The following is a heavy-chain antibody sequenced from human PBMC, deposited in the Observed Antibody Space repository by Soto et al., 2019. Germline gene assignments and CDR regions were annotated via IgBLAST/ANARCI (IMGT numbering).Heavy chain of an antibody. J-gene: IGHJ4*02. CDR3: ARGERQQQRDY. CDR2: VSHSGST. D-gene: IGHD6-13*01. CDR1: GDSISSSKW. V-gene: IGHV4-4*02. Sequence: QVQLQESGPALVKPSGTLSLTCAVSGDSISSSKWWSWVRQPTGKGLEWIGEVSHSGSTNYNPSLRSLVIISVDKSKNQVSLNLSSVTDADTAVYYCARGERQQQRDYWGQGTLVTVSS.